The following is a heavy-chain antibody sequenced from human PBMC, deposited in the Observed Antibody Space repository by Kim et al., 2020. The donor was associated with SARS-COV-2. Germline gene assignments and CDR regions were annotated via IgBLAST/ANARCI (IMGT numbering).Heavy chain of an antibody. CDR3: ARSGGNWFDP. J-gene: IGHJ5*02. V-gene: IGHV4-39*07. CDR2: T. D-gene: IGHD2-15*01. Sequence: TSYNPALKSRVTLAVDTSKSQCSLRLSSVTAADTAVYYCARSGGNWFDPWGQGTLVTVSS.